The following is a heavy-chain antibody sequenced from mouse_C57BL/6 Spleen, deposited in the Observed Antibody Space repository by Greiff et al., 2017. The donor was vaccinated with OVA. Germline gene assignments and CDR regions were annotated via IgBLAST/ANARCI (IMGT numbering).Heavy chain of an antibody. CDR1: GYTFTSYW. D-gene: IGHD1-1*01. V-gene: IGHV1-5*01. J-gene: IGHJ3*01. CDR3: TREREYYYAKACAY. Sequence: EVKVEESGTVLARPGASVKMSCKTSGYTFTSYWMHWVKQRPGQGLEWIGAIYPGDSDTSYNQKFKGKAKLTAGTSASTAYMELSSLTNEDSAVYYGTREREYYYAKACAYWGQGTLVTVSA. CDR2: IYPGDSDT.